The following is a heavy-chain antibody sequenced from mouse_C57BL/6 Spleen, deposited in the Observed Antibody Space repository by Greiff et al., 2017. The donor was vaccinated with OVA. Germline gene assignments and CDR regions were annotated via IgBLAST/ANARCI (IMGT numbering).Heavy chain of an antibody. V-gene: IGHV2-9-1*01. J-gene: IGHJ4*01. CDR2: IWTGGGT. CDR1: GFSLTSSA. D-gene: IGHD2-5*01. CDR3: ARNDYSNSYAMDY. Sequence: VMLVESGPGLVAPSQSLSITCTVSGFSLTSSAISWVRQPPGTGLEWLGVIWTGGGTNYNSALKSRLSISKDNSKSQVFLKMNSLQTDDTARYNCARNDYSNSYAMDYWGKGTSVTVST.